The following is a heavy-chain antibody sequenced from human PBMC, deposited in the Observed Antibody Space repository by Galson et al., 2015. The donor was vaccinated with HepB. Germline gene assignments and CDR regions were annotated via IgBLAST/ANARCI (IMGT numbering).Heavy chain of an antibody. CDR2: HVGAGGST. CDR3: AKREQQQLVVGGVFYYYMDV. Sequence: SLRLSCAASGFTFSSSAMTWVRQAPGKGLQWVAGHVGAGGSTYYADSVKGRFTLSRDNSKNTLYLDMKSLRVGDTAVYYCAKREQQQLVVGGVFYYYMDVWGKGTTVTVSS. J-gene: IGHJ6*03. D-gene: IGHD6-13*01. CDR1: GFTFSSSA. V-gene: IGHV3-23*01.